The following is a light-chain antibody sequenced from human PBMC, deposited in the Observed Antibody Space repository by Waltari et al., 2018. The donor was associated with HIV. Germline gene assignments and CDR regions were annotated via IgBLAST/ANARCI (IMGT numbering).Light chain of an antibody. CDR1: SSNLGSNY. J-gene: IGLJ3*02. V-gene: IGLV1-47*01. CDR2: RNN. CDR3: AAWDDSLSGPWV. Sequence: QSVLTQPPSASGTPGQRVTISCSGSSSNLGSNYVYWYQQLPGTAPKLLIYRNNRRPSGVPDRVSGSKSGTSASLAISGLRSEDEADYYCAAWDDSLSGPWVFGGGTELTVL.